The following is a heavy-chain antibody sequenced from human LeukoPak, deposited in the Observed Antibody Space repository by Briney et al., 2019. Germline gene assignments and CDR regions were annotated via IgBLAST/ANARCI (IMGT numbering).Heavy chain of an antibody. CDR3: ARDQGDSSGYYSSPLWYFDL. J-gene: IGHJ2*01. CDR1: GYTFTSYY. Sequence: ASVKVSCKASGYTFTSYYMHWVRQAPGQGLEWMGIINPSGGSTSYAQKFQGRVTMTRDTSTSTVYMELSSLRSEDTAVYYRARDQGDSSGYYSSPLWYFDLWGRGTLVTVSS. D-gene: IGHD3-22*01. CDR2: INPSGGST. V-gene: IGHV1-46*01.